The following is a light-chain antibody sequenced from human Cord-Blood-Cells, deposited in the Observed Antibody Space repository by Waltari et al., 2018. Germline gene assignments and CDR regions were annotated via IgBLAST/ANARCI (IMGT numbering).Light chain of an antibody. CDR1: QEISNY. V-gene: IGKV1-33*01. J-gene: IGKJ2*01. CDR3: QQYNNLPYT. CDR2: DAS. Sequence: DIQMKQSPSSLSASVGDRVTITCKASQEISNYLNWYQQKPGQAPKLLIYDASNLETGVPSRFSGSGSGTDFTFTISSLQPEDIATYYCQQYNNLPYTFGQGTKLEIK.